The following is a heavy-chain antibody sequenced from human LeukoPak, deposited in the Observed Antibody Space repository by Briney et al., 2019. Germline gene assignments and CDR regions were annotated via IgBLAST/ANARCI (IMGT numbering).Heavy chain of an antibody. D-gene: IGHD4-17*01. V-gene: IGHV3-21*01. CDR3: ARDRDYGDYVFDY. J-gene: IGHJ4*02. Sequence: GGSLRLSCAASGFTFSSYSMNWVRQAPGKGLEWVSSISSSSSYIYYADSVKGRFTISRDNAKNSLYLQMNSLRAEDTAVYYCARDRDYGDYVFDYWGQGTLVTVSS. CDR2: ISSSSSYI. CDR1: GFTFSSYS.